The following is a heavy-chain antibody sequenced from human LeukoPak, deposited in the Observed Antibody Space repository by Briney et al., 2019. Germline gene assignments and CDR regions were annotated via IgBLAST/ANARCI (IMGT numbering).Heavy chain of an antibody. Sequence: PSETLSLTCTVSGGSISSSSYYWGWIRQPPGKGLEWIGSIYYNGSTYYNPSLKSRVTISVDTAKNQFSLKLRSVTAADTAVYYCASPPCGYSYVYECWFDPWGQGTLVTVSS. J-gene: IGHJ5*02. CDR3: ASPPCGYSYVYECWFDP. V-gene: IGHV4-39*01. CDR1: GGSISSSSYY. CDR2: IYYNGST. D-gene: IGHD5-18*01.